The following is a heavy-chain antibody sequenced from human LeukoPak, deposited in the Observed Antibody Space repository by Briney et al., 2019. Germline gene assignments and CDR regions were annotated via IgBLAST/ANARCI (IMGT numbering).Heavy chain of an antibody. CDR1: GYRFTSYW. J-gene: IGHJ4*02. CDR3: ARSRHYCSSTSCYYYFDY. CDR2: IYPGDSDT. Sequence: GESLEISCKGSGYRFTSYWIGWVRQMPGKGLEWMGIIYPGDSDTRYSPSFQGQVTISADKSISTAYLQWSSLKASDTAMYYCARSRHYCSSTSCYYYFDYWGQGTLVTVSS. D-gene: IGHD2-2*01. V-gene: IGHV5-51*01.